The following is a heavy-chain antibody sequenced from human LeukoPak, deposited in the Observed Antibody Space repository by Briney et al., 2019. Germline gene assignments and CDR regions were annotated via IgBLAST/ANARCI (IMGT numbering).Heavy chain of an antibody. CDR3: AHLFPTIFGVVPVD. Sequence: ESGPTLVKPTQTLTLTCTFSGFSLSTSGVGVGWIRQPPGKALEWLALIYWNDDKRYSPSLKSRLTITKDTSKNQVVLTMTNMDPVDTATYYCAHLFPTIFGVVPVDWGQGTLVTVSS. D-gene: IGHD3-3*01. CDR2: IYWNDDK. CDR1: GFSLSTSGVG. J-gene: IGHJ4*02. V-gene: IGHV2-5*01.